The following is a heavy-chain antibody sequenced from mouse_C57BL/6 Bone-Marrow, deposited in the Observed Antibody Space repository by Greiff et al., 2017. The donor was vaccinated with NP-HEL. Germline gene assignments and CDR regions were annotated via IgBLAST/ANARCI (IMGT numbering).Heavy chain of an antibody. CDR1: GFSLTSYG. Sequence: VQLQQSGPGLVQPSQSLSITGTVSGFSLTSYGVHWVRQSPGKGLEWLGVIWRGGSTDYNAAFMSRLSITKDNSKSQVFFKMNSLQADDTAIYYCAKINWAYYYAMDYWGQGTSVTVSS. D-gene: IGHD4-1*01. CDR3: AKINWAYYYAMDY. V-gene: IGHV2-5*01. J-gene: IGHJ4*01. CDR2: IWRGGST.